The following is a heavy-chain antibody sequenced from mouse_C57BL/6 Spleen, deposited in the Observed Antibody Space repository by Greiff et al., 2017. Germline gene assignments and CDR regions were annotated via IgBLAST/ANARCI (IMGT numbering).Heavy chain of an antibody. Sequence: QVQLQQPGAELVRPGTSVTLSCKASGYTFTSYWMHWVKQRPGQGLEWIGVIDPSDSYTTYNQKFKGKATLTVDTSSRTAYMQLSSLTSEDSAVYYCATDSITTVPFAYWGQGTLVTVSA. J-gene: IGHJ3*01. CDR2: IDPSDSYT. CDR3: ATDSITTVPFAY. CDR1: GYTFTSYW. D-gene: IGHD1-1*01. V-gene: IGHV1-59*01.